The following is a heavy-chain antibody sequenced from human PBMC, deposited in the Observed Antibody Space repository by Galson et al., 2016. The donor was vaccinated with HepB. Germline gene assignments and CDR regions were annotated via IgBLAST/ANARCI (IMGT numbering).Heavy chain of an antibody. J-gene: IGHJ3*02. CDR3: AKDYDHGDPRAFDT. D-gene: IGHD1-14*01. Sequence: LRLSCAASGFTFDDYAMHWVRQAPGKGLEWVSGISWNSGSIGYADSVKGRFTISRDNAKNSLYLQMNSLRAEDTAVYYCAKDYDHGDPRAFDTWGQGTMVTGSS. CDR1: GFTFDDYA. CDR2: ISWNSGSI. V-gene: IGHV3-9*01.